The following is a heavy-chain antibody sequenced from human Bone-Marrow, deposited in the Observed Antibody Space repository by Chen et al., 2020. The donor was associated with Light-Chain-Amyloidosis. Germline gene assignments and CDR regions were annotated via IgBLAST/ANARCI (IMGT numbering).Heavy chain of an antibody. CDR2: ISYDGSNK. J-gene: IGHJ3*02. D-gene: IGHD3-22*01. Sequence: QVQLVESGGGVVQPGRSRRLPCAASGVTFSSYGMHWVRQAPGKGLEWVAVISYDGSNKYYADSVKGRFTISRDNSKNTLYLQMNSLRAEDTAVYYCAKGGYYDRTPDSFDIWGQGTMVTVSS. V-gene: IGHV3-30*18. CDR1: GVTFSSYG. CDR3: AKGGYYDRTPDSFDI.